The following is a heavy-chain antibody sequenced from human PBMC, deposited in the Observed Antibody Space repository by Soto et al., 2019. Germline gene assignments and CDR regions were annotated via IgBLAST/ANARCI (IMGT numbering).Heavy chain of an antibody. D-gene: IGHD6-19*01. CDR1: GVTFSSYA. V-gene: IGHV3-23*01. J-gene: IGHJ5*02. CDR2: ISGSGGST. Sequence: VQLLESGGGLVQPGGSLRLSCAASGVTFSSYAMSWVRQAPGKGLEWVSAISGSGGSTYYADSVKGRFTISRDNSKNTLYLQMNSLRAEDTAVYYCAKAPYSSGWYGVDNWFDPWGQGTLVTVSS. CDR3: AKAPYSSGWYGVDNWFDP.